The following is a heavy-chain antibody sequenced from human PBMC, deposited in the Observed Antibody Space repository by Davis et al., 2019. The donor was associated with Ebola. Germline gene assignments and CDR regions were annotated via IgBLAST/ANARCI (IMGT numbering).Heavy chain of an antibody. Sequence: ASVKVSCKASGYTFTNYGITWVRQAPGQGLEWMGWMNPNSGNTGYAQKFQGRVTMTRENSMSTAYMELRSLRSDDTAVYYCARGFEQWLVLLGDTNFDYWGQGTLVTVSS. J-gene: IGHJ4*02. CDR2: MNPNSGNT. V-gene: IGHV1-8*02. CDR1: GYTFTNYG. CDR3: ARGFEQWLVLLGDTNFDY. D-gene: IGHD6-19*01.